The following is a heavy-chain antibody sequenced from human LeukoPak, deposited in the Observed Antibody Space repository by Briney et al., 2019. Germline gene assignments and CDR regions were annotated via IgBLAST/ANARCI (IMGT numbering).Heavy chain of an antibody. CDR2: INPSGGST. J-gene: IGHJ4*02. CDR1: GYTFTSYY. Sequence: ASVNVSCKASGYTFTSYYMHWVRQAPGQGLEWMGIINPSGGSTSYAQKFQGRVTMTRDTSTSTVYMELSSLRSEDTAVYYCARVAVAGTRAPYFDYWGQGTLVTVSS. CDR3: ARVAVAGTRAPYFDY. D-gene: IGHD6-19*01. V-gene: IGHV1-46*01.